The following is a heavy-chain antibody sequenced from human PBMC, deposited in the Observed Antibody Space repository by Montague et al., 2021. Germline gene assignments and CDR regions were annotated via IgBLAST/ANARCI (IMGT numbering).Heavy chain of an antibody. V-gene: IGHV4-59*12. CDR2: IYDSGTT. Sequence: SETLSLTCTVTGGSISEFYWSWIRQSPEKGLEWIGYIYDSGTTNYNPSLKSRVTISADTSMNQFSLKLSSVTAADTAIYYCAVGSESAWELLHHWGQGILVTVSS. CDR3: AVGSESAWELLHH. CDR1: GGSISEFY. D-gene: IGHD1-26*01. J-gene: IGHJ5*02.